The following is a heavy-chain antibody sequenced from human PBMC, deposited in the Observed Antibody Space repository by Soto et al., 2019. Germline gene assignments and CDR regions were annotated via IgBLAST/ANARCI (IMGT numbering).Heavy chain of an antibody. Sequence: VGSLRLSCGASGFTFSHVGMHWVRQAPGEGLECVAFIRYDGSNIEYADSVKGRFTISRDNSKSTLYLQMDSLRVEDTAVYYCAKARTRITIFGVVPDFDYWGQGTLVTVSS. V-gene: IGHV3-30*02. CDR3: AKARTRITIFGVVPDFDY. CDR1: GFTFSHVG. CDR2: IRYDGSNI. D-gene: IGHD3-3*01. J-gene: IGHJ4*02.